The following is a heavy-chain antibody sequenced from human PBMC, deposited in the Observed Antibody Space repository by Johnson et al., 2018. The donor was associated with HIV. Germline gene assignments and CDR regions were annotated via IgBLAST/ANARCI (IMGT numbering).Heavy chain of an antibody. CDR3: AKVWYYYGSGSAFDI. CDR1: GFTVSSNY. J-gene: IGHJ3*02. Sequence: VQVVESGGGLVQPGGSLRLSCAASGFTVSSNYMSWVRQAPGKGLEWVSVIYSGGSTYYADSVKGRFTISRDNSKNTLYLQMNSLRAEDTAVYYCAKVWYYYGSGSAFDIWGQGTMVTVSS. CDR2: IYSGGST. D-gene: IGHD3-10*01. V-gene: IGHV3-66*02.